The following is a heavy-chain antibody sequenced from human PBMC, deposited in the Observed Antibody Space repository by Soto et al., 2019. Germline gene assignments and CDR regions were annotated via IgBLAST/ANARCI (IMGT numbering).Heavy chain of an antibody. CDR3: ARMRSLYGSLDDYYYMDV. CDR1: GGSISSYY. J-gene: IGHJ6*03. Sequence: SETLSLTCTVSGGSISSYYWGWIRQPPGKGLEWIGSIYYSGSTNYNPSLKSRVTISVDTSKNQFSLKLSSVTAADTAVYYCARMRSLYGSLDDYYYMDVWGKGTTVTVSS. CDR2: IYYSGST. D-gene: IGHD2-2*02. V-gene: IGHV4-59*01.